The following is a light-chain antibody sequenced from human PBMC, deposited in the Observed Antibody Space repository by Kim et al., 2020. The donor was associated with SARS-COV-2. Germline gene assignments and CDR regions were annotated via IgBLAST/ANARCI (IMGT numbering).Light chain of an antibody. J-gene: IGKJ2*01. V-gene: IGKV3-15*01. CDR1: QSVRSN. CDR2: GAS. Sequence: VSPGERATLSVRASQSVRSNLAWYQQRPGQAPRLLIYGASTRATGVPARFSGSGSGTEFTLTISSPQSEDFAVYYCQQYNRWPPYIFGQGTKLGI. CDR3: QQYNRWPPYI.